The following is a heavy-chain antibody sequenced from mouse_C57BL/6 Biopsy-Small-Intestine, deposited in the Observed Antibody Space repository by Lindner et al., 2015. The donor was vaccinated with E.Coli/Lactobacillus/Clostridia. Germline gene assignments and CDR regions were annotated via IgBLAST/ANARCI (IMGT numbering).Heavy chain of an antibody. D-gene: IGHD2-5*01. CDR1: GYNFISYG. CDR3: ARDPNCNSNNCCINPSLYYFDY. Sequence: SVKVSCKASGYNFISYGFTWVRQAPGQGLEWMGWISPYSGHTNYAQKFRGRVTMTTNTSTTTAYLDLRSLRSDDTAVYYCARDPNCNSNNCCINPSLYYFDYWGQGTLVTVSS. V-gene: IGHV1S26*01. CDR2: ISPYSGHT. J-gene: IGHJ2*01.